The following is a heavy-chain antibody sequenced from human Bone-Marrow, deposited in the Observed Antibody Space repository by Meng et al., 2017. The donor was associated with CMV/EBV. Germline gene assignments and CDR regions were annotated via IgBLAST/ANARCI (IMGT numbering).Heavy chain of an antibody. CDR3: ARGLPGTTGSNY. V-gene: IGHV3-11*04. Sequence: GESLKIFCGASGFSFGYVYMTWIRRAPGRGLEWLASISSSGGTIDSADSVKGRFTIPRANAHTSLYLEMTSLGAEDTAVYYCARGLPGTTGSNYWGQGTLVTVSS. D-gene: IGHD1-1*01. J-gene: IGHJ4*02. CDR1: GFSFGYVY. CDR2: ISSSGGTI.